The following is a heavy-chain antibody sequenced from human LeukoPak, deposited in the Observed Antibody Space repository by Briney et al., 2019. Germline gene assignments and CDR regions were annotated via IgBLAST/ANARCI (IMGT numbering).Heavy chain of an antibody. Sequence: GASVKVSCKASGYTFTSYAMHWVRQAPGQRLKWMGWINAGNGNTKYSQKFQGRVTITRDTSASTAYMELSSLKSEDTAVYYCARDSLRYGDYDYWGQGTLVTVSS. D-gene: IGHD4-17*01. CDR2: INAGNGNT. CDR3: ARDSLRYGDYDY. CDR1: GYTFTSYA. V-gene: IGHV1-3*01. J-gene: IGHJ4*02.